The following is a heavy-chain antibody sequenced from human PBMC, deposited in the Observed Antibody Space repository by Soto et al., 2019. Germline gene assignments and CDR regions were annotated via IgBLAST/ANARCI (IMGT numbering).Heavy chain of an antibody. Sequence: SETLSLTCAVYGGSFSGYYWSWIRQPPGKGLEWIGEINHSGSTNYNPSLKSRVTISVDTSKNQLSLKLSSVTAADTAVYYCARRYIVVVPAASAYYGWFDPWGQGTLVTVSS. CDR1: GGSFSGYY. V-gene: IGHV4-34*01. J-gene: IGHJ5*02. D-gene: IGHD2-2*01. CDR2: INHSGST. CDR3: ARRYIVVVPAASAYYGWFDP.